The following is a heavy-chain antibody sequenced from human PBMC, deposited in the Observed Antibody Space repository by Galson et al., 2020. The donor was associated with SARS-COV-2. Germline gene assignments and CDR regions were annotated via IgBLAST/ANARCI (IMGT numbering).Heavy chain of an antibody. V-gene: IGHV3-49*03. CDR3: TRATYYYDSRGYYQRIEHYFDY. CDR2: IRSKASGGTS. J-gene: IGHJ4*02. Sequence: GGSLRLSCPASGFTFGDYAMSWFRQAPGKGLEWVGFIRSKASGGTSEYAASVKGRFTISRDDSKSIAYLKMNSLKTEDTAVYYCTRATYYYDSRGYYQRIEHYFDYWGQGTLVTVSS. D-gene: IGHD3-22*01. CDR1: GFTFGDYA.